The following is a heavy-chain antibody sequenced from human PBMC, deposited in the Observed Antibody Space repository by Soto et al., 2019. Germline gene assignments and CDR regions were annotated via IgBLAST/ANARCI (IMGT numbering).Heavy chain of an antibody. D-gene: IGHD1-1*01. CDR2: IRAHNGNK. CDR1: GYDFTTYG. J-gene: IGHJ4*02. Sequence: QVHLVQSGAEVKKSGASVKVSCKGSGYDFTTYGITWVRQAPGQGLEWMAWIRAHNGNKDYAQKLQGRVTVTRDTSTSTAYMELRSLRSDDTAVYYCARGGYGDYWGQGALVTVSS. V-gene: IGHV1-18*01. CDR3: ARGGYGDY.